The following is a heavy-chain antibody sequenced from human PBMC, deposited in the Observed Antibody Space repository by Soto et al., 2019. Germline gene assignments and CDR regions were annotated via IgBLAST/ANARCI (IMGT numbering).Heavy chain of an antibody. J-gene: IGHJ4*02. Sequence: QVQLQQWGAGLLKPSETLSLTCAVYGGSFSGYYWSWIRQPPGKGLEWIGEINHSGNTNYNPSLKHRVTISIDTSKNQFSLKLSSVTAADTAVYYCARGNIWGSYRTDFDYWGQGTLVTVSS. D-gene: IGHD3-16*02. CDR3: ARGNIWGSYRTDFDY. CDR2: INHSGNT. V-gene: IGHV4-34*01. CDR1: GGSFSGYY.